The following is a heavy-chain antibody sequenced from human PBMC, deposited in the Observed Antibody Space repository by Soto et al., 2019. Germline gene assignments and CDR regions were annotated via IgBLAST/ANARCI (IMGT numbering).Heavy chain of an antibody. D-gene: IGHD6-19*01. J-gene: IGHJ4*02. Sequence: QVQLQESGPGLVKPSETLSLTCTVSGGSISSYYWSWIRQPPGKGLEWIGYIYYSGSTNYNPSLKRGVTIPVGTSKNQSSLKLSSVTTTDTAMYDCASGSGWPSYFDYWGQETLVTVSS. CDR2: IYYSGST. CDR3: ASGSGWPSYFDY. CDR1: GGSISSYY. V-gene: IGHV4-59*08.